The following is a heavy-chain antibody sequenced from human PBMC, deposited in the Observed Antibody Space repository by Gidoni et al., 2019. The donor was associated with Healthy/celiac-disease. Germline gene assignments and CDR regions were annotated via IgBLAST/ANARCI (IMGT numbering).Heavy chain of an antibody. V-gene: IGHV3-30*03. CDR3: ASDYYDSSGYYYSGY. CDR2: ISYDGSNK. J-gene: IGHJ4*02. D-gene: IGHD3-22*01. Sequence: QLPLVQSGGGLVPPGRSLILSTAASAFTFSSYVMHWVRQAPGKGLEWVAVISYDGSNKYYADSVKGRFTISRDNSKNALYLQMNSLRAEDTAVYYCASDYYDSSGYYYSGYWGQGTLVTVSS. CDR1: AFTFSSYV.